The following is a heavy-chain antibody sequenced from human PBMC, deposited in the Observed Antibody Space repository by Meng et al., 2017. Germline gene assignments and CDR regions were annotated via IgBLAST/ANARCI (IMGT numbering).Heavy chain of an antibody. CDR1: GLTFSSYE. J-gene: IGHJ3*02. Sequence: GESLKISCAASGLTFSSYEMNWVRQAPGKGLEWVSYISSSGSTIYYADSVKGRFTISRDNAKNSLYLQMNSLRAEDTAVYYCASPGELLWFGELLGRGAFDIWGQGTMVTVSS. CDR2: ISSSGSTI. CDR3: ASPGELLWFGELLGRGAFDI. D-gene: IGHD3-10*01. V-gene: IGHV3-48*03.